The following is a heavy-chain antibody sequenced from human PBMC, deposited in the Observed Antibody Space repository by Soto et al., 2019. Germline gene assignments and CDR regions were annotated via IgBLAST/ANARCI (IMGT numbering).Heavy chain of an antibody. CDR1: GFTFSSYW. Sequence: PGGSLRLSCAASGFTFSSYWLHWVRQAPGKGLVWVSYISGSGSVTYSADSVRGRFTISRDNAKNSLYLQMNSLRAEDTALYYCAKDIVPNFPYYYFDCWGQGTLVTVSS. V-gene: IGHV3-74*01. CDR3: AKDIVPNFPYYYFDC. CDR2: ISGSGSVT. J-gene: IGHJ4*02. D-gene: IGHD1-26*01.